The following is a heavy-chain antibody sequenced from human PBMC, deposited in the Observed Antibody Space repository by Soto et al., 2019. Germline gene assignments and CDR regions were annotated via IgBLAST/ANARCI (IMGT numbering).Heavy chain of an antibody. D-gene: IGHD3-16*01. CDR1: GGTFSSYA. Sequence: SVKVSCKASGGTFSSYAISWVRQAPGQGLEWMGGIIPIFGTANYAQKFQGRVTITADESTSTAYMELSSLRSEDTAVYYCARVGGPGRPPLYYFDYWGQGTLVTVSS. CDR3: ARVGGPGRPPLYYFDY. V-gene: IGHV1-69*13. CDR2: IIPIFGTA. J-gene: IGHJ4*02.